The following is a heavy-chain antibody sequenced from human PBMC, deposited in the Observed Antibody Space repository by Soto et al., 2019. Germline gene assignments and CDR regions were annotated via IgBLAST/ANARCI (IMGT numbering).Heavy chain of an antibody. V-gene: IGHV5-51*01. J-gene: IGHJ4*02. CDR1: GYSFTSYW. Sequence: PGESLKISCKGSGYSFTSYWIGLGRQMPGKGLEWMGITYPGDSDTRYSSSFEGQVTISADKAISTAYLQWSSLKASDTAMYYCARQPSRVAGTIYGNFDYWGQGTLVTVSS. CDR2: TYPGDSDT. D-gene: IGHD6-19*01. CDR3: ARQPSRVAGTIYGNFDY.